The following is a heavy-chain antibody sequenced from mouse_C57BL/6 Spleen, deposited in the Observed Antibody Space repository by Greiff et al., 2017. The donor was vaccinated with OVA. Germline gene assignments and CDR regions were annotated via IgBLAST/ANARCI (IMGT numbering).Heavy chain of an antibody. D-gene: IGHD2-5*01. Sequence: EVKLMESGAELVKPGASVKLSCTASGFNIKDYYMHWVKQRTEQGLEWIGRIDPEDGEPKYAPKFQGKATITADTSSNTAYLQLSSLTSEDTAVYYCARNSNYHYYAMDYWGQGTSVTVSS. CDR3: ARNSNYHYYAMDY. CDR1: GFNIKDYY. J-gene: IGHJ4*01. V-gene: IGHV14-2*01. CDR2: IDPEDGEP.